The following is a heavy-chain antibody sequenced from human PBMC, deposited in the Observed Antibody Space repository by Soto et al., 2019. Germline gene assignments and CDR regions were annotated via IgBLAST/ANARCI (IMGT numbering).Heavy chain of an antibody. CDR2: IYYSGST. J-gene: IGHJ4*02. V-gene: IGHV4-59*01. D-gene: IGHD1-26*01. CDR1: GGSISSYY. CDR3: AVGSRGSNSFDY. Sequence: PSETLSLTCTVSGGSISSYYGSWIRQPPGKGLEWIGYIYYSGSTNYNPSLKSRVTISVDTSKNQFSLKLSSVTAADTAVYYCAVGSRGSNSFDYWGQGTLVTVSS.